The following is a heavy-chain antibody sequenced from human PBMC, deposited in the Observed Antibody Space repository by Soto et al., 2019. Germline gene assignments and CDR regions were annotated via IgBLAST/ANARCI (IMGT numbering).Heavy chain of an antibody. Sequence: SCAASGFTFSSYGMHWVRQAPGKGLEWVAVIWYDGSNKYYADSVKGRFTISRDNSKNTLYLQMNSLRAEDTAVYYCARVPSSEGPYYGMDVWGQGTTVTVSS. D-gene: IGHD6-6*01. CDR2: IWYDGSNK. J-gene: IGHJ6*02. V-gene: IGHV3-33*01. CDR1: GFTFSSYG. CDR3: ARVPSSEGPYYGMDV.